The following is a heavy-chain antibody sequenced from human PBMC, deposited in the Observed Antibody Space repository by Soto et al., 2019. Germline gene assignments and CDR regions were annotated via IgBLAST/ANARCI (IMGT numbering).Heavy chain of an antibody. CDR3: ARPNCSGGSCYPEFDY. J-gene: IGHJ4*02. CDR2: IWYDGSNK. CDR1: GFTFSSYG. D-gene: IGHD2-15*01. V-gene: IGHV3-33*01. Sequence: PGGSLRLSCAASGFTFSSYGMHWVRQAPGKGLEWVAVIWYDGSNKYYADSVKGRFTISRDNSKKTLYLQMNFLRAEDSAMYYCARPNCSGGSCYPEFDYWGRGTLVTVS.